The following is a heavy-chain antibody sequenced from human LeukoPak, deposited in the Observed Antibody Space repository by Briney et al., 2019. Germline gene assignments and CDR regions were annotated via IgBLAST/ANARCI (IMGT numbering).Heavy chain of an antibody. CDR1: GYSFTSYW. V-gene: IGHV5-51*01. Sequence: GDSLKISCKGSGYSFTSYWIGWVRQMPGKGLEWMGIIYPGDSDTRYSPSFQGQVTISADKSISTTYLQWSSLKASDTAMYYCASNTGSYFLYWGQGTLVSLST. J-gene: IGHJ4*02. CDR3: ASNTGSYFLY. CDR2: IYPGDSDT. D-gene: IGHD1-1*01.